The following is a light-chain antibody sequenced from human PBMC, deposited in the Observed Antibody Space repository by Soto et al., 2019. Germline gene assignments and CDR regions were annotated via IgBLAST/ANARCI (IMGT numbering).Light chain of an antibody. J-gene: IGKJ1*01. Sequence: DIVMTQSPDSLAVSLGERASINVKSIQMVLYSSNNKNYLAWYQQKPGQPPKLLIYWASTRESGVPDRFSGSGSGTDFTLTISSLQAEDVAVYYCQQYYSTPRTFGQGTKVDIK. CDR3: QQYYSTPRT. CDR1: QMVLYSSNNKNY. V-gene: IGKV4-1*01. CDR2: WAS.